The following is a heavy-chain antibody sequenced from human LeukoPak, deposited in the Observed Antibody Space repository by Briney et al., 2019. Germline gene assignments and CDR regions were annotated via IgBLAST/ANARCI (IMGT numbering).Heavy chain of an antibody. CDR2: ISSSSSYI. Sequence: PGGSLRLSCAASGFTFSSYSMNWVRQAPGKGLEWVSSISSSSSYIYYADSVKGRFTISRGNAKNSLYLQMNSLRAEDTAVYYCARLRTGTTSWWFDPWGQGTLVTVSS. CDR3: ARLRTGTTSWWFDP. V-gene: IGHV3-21*01. D-gene: IGHD1-7*01. CDR1: GFTFSSYS. J-gene: IGHJ5*02.